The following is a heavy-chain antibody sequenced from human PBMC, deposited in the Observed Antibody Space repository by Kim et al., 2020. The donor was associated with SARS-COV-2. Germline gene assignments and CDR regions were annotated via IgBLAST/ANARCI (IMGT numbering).Heavy chain of an antibody. CDR2: AYYIGNT. D-gene: IGHD6-19*01. CDR3: ARHQRYSIGWYVAFYY. Sequence: SETLSLTCTVSGGSLSSSSYYWGWIRQPPGKGLEWIGTAYYIGNTYYNPSLKSRVTISVDTSKNQFSLKLGSVTAADTADYYCARHQRYSIGWYVAFYY. J-gene: IGHJ6*01. CDR1: GGSLSSSSYY. V-gene: IGHV4-39*01.